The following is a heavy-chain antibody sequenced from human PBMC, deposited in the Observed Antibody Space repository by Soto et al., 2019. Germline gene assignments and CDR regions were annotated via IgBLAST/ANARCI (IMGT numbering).Heavy chain of an antibody. CDR3: ARSQGSSTSLELYYYYYYGMDV. Sequence: QVQLVQSGAEVKKPGSSVKVSCKASEGTFSSYAISWVRQAPGQGLEWMGGIIPISETTNYAQKFQGRVTITADECKSTAYMELSSLKSEDTAVYYCARSQGSSTSLELYYYYYYGMDVWGQGTTVTVSS. CDR1: EGTFSSYA. CDR2: IIPISETT. V-gene: IGHV1-69*01. D-gene: IGHD2-2*01. J-gene: IGHJ6*02.